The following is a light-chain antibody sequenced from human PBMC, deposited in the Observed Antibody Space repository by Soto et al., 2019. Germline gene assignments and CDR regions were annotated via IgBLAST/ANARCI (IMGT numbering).Light chain of an antibody. V-gene: IGKV1-39*01. Sequence: DIQMTQSPSSLSASVGDRVTITFRESQSIRSYLNWYPQKXGKAPKXXIYAASSLQSGVPSRFSGSGSGTDCTLTISSLQPEDFETDYCQQSYSTTITFGQGTRLEIK. CDR3: QQSYSTTIT. J-gene: IGKJ5*01. CDR1: QSIRSY. CDR2: AAS.